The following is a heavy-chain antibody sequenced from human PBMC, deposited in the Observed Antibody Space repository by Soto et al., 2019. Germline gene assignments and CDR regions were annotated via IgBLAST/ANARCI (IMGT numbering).Heavy chain of an antibody. V-gene: IGHV5-51*01. J-gene: IGHJ4*02. CDR1: GYSFTSYW. CDR3: ARGAYYDFWSGYYPFDY. CDR2: IYPGDSDT. D-gene: IGHD3-3*01. Sequence: PGESLKISCKGSGYSFTSYWIGWVRQMPGKGLEWMGIIYPGDSDTRYSPSFQGQVTISADKSISTAYLQWSSLKASDTAMYYCARGAYYDFWSGYYPFDYWGQGALVTVSS.